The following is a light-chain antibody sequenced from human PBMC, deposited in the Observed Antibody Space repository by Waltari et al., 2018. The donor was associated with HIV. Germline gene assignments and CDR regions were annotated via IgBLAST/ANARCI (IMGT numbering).Light chain of an antibody. CDR1: SGSVPPYSF. Sequence: QTVVTQEPSLSVSPGGTVTLTCGLNSGSVPPYSFPTWYQQTPGQAPRTLIYSTDIRSSGVPDRFSGSMLGNKSALTSTVAQVDDESDYYCLLHMGGGAWVFGGGTKLTVL. CDR3: LLHMGGGAWV. V-gene: IGLV8-61*01. CDR2: STD. J-gene: IGLJ3*02.